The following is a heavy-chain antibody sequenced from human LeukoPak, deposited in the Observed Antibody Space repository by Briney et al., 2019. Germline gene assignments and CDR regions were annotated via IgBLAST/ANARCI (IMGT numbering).Heavy chain of an antibody. D-gene: IGHD3-22*01. J-gene: IGHJ3*02. CDR1: GFTFSSYA. V-gene: IGHV3-23*01. CDR2: ISGSGSST. CDR3: AKGRYYYDNRDAFEI. Sequence: PGGSLRLSCAASGFTFSSYAMTWVRQAPGKGLEWVSGISGSGSSTYYADSVKGRFTIFRDNSKNTLYLQMNSLRGEDTAVYQCAKGRYYYDNRDAFEIWGQGTMVTVSS.